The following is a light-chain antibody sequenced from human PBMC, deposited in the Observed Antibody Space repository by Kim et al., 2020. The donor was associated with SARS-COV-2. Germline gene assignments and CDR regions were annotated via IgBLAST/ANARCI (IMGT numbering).Light chain of an antibody. CDR1: QSVSSY. Sequence: EIVLTQSPATLSVSPGERATLTCRASQSVSSYVAWYQQKPGQAPSLLIYDASNRATGVPARFSGSGSGTDFTLTISSLEPEDVAVYYCHHRRNRPPAITFGQGTQLDIK. J-gene: IGKJ5*01. V-gene: IGKV3-11*01. CDR2: DAS. CDR3: HHRRNRPPAIT.